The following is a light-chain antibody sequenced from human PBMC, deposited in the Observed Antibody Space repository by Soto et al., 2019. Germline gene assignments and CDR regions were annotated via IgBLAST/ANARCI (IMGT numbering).Light chain of an antibody. CDR1: QSVRSN. CDR3: QYFGGALRT. Sequence: EIVFTQSPATLPLPPGERATLSCRASQSVRSNLALYQQKPGQAPSLLIYGASTRATGIPDRFSGSGSGADFTLTISRLEPEDFAVYYDQYFGGALRTFGQGTKV. J-gene: IGKJ1*01. CDR2: GAS. V-gene: IGKV3-20*01.